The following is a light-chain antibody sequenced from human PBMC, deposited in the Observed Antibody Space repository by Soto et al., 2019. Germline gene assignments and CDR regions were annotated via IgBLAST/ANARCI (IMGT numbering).Light chain of an antibody. J-gene: IGKJ2*01. V-gene: IGKV1-5*01. CDR2: DVS. CDR3: QHTTDFT. CDR1: SSSKW. Sequence: DIQMTQSPATMADSVGDTVTMTCRSSSKWLAWYQKKPGKAPKLLIYDVSNLERGVPPRFSGSTSGAESTLTITGMQPDDLGTYYCQHTTDFTFGQGTKVDIK.